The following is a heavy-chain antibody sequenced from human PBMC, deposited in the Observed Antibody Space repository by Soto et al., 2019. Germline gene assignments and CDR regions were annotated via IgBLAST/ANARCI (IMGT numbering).Heavy chain of an antibody. J-gene: IGHJ4*02. CDR3: ASDRSLGSNWYYYLES. CDR2: ISSSSSNI. Sequence: DVQLVESXGGLVQPGGSLRLSCTASGFTFSSRAMYWVRHFPGRGLEWVSYISSSSSNIDYADSVKGRVTVSRDNAKNSLDRQMNTLRDEDTAGYYCASDRSLGSNWYYYLESWGQGTLVTVSS. V-gene: IGHV3-48*02. CDR1: GFTFSSRA. D-gene: IGHD3-16*01.